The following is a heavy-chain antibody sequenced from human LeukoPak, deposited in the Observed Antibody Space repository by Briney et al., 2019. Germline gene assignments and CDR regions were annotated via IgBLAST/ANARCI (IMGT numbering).Heavy chain of an antibody. D-gene: IGHD3-22*01. J-gene: IGHJ3*02. V-gene: IGHV4-39*07. Sequence: SETLSLTCTVSGGSIISSSYYWGWIRQPPGKGLEWIGGIYYSGKTDYNPSLKSRVTISVETSKNQFSLKLSSVTAADTAVYYCARDRGRLITSDAFDIWGQGTMVTVSS. CDR2: IYYSGKT. CDR1: GGSIISSSYY. CDR3: ARDRGRLITSDAFDI.